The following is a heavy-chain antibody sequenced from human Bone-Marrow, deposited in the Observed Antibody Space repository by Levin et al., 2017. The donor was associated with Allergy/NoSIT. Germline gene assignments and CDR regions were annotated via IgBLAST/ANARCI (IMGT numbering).Heavy chain of an antibody. Sequence: SETLSLTCTVYGGSFSAYYLNWIRQTPGKGLEWIGEINHSGITNYNPSLTTRVTISQDPSKKQISLRLTSVTAADTAVYYCTRGRSSYYPNDAYDIWGRGTSVTVSS. V-gene: IGHV4-34*01. CDR3: TRGRSSYYPNDAYDI. D-gene: IGHD1-26*01. J-gene: IGHJ3*02. CDR1: GGSFSAYY. CDR2: INHSGIT.